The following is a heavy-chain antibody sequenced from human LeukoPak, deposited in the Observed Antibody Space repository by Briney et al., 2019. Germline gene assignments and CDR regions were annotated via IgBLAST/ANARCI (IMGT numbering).Heavy chain of an antibody. J-gene: IGHJ6*03. V-gene: IGHV3-48*04. Sequence: GSLRLSCAASGFTFSSYSMNWVRQAPGKGLEWVSYISSSSSTIYYADSVKGRFTISRDNSKNSLYLQMNSLRTEDTALYYCAKPQCSSGGSCYYYYMDVWGKGTTVTVSS. CDR1: GFTFSSYS. CDR2: ISSSSSTI. CDR3: AKPQCSSGGSCYYYYMDV. D-gene: IGHD3-10*01.